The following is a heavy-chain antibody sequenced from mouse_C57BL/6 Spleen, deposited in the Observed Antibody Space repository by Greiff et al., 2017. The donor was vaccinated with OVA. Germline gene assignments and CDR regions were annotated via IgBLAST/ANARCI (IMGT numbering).Heavy chain of an antibody. D-gene: IGHD4-1*01. V-gene: IGHV6-3*01. Sequence: DVKLVDSGGGLVQPGGSMKLSCVASGFTFSNYWMNWVRQSPEKGLEWVAQIRLKSDNYATHYAESVKGRFTISRDDSKSSVYLQMNNLRAEGTGIYYCTGWGAMDYWGQGTSVTVSS. CDR1: GFTFSNYW. CDR2: IRLKSDNYAT. J-gene: IGHJ4*01. CDR3: TGWGAMDY.